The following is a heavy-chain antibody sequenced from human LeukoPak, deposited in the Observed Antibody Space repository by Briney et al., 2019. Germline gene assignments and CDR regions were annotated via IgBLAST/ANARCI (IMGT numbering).Heavy chain of an antibody. CDR3: ARRDSYGYDAFDI. J-gene: IGHJ3*02. CDR1: GYIFASYW. D-gene: IGHD4-17*01. CDR2: IYPGDSDT. Sequence: GESLKISCKGSGYIFASYWIAWVRQMPGKGLEWMGIIYPGDSDTRYSPSFQGQVTISADKSISTAYLQWSTLKASDTAMYYCARRDSYGYDAFDIWGQGTMVTVSS. V-gene: IGHV5-51*01.